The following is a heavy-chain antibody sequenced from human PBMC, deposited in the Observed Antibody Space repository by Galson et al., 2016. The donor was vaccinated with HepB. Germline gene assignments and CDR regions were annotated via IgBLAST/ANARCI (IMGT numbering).Heavy chain of an antibody. CDR3: ARGPSLYIEY. CDR2: INHTGST. Sequence: TLSLTCGVYGGSFSGDYWYWIRQSPGKGLEWIGEINHTGSTNYNPSLKRRVTISADTSKKQISLTLISVTAADTAVYSCARGPSLYIEYWGQGTLVTVSS. V-gene: IGHV4-34*01. J-gene: IGHJ4*02. CDR1: GGSFSGDY.